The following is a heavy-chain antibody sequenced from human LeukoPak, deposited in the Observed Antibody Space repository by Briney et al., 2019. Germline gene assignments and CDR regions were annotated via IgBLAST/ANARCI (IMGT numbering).Heavy chain of an antibody. CDR3: ASSRITMVRGAIRY. J-gene: IGHJ4*02. CDR1: GGSFSGYY. D-gene: IGHD3-10*01. Sequence: SETLSLTCAVYGGSFSGYYWSWIRQPPGKGLEWIGEINHSGSTNYNPSLKSRVTISVDTSKNQFSLKLSSVTAADTAVYYCASSRITMVRGAIRYWGQGTLVTVSS. CDR2: INHSGST. V-gene: IGHV4-34*01.